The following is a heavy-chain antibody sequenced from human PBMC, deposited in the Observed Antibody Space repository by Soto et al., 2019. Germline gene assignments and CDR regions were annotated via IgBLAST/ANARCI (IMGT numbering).Heavy chain of an antibody. Sequence: SETLSLTCTVSGGSISSYYWSWIRQPPGKGLEWIGYIYNSGSTNYNPSLKSRVTISGDTSKNQFSLKPNSVTAADTAVYFCARGRGSNGWSDYWGQGTLVTVSS. D-gene: IGHD6-19*01. J-gene: IGHJ4*02. CDR2: IYNSGST. CDR3: ARGRGSNGWSDY. CDR1: GGSISSYY. V-gene: IGHV4-59*01.